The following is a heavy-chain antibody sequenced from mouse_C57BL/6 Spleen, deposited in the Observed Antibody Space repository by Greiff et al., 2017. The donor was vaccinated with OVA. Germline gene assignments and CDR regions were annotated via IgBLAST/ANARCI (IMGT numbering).Heavy chain of an antibody. D-gene: IGHD1-1*01. CDR2: IWWDDDK. CDR1: GFSLSTFGMG. CDR3: ARIVNYYGSSYVAMDY. J-gene: IGHJ4*01. V-gene: IGHV8-8*01. Sequence: QVTLKESGPGLLQPSQTLSLTCSFSGFSLSTFGMGVGWIRQPSGQGLEWLAHIWWDDDKYYNPALKSRLTITKDTSKNQIFLKFANVDTADTATYCCARIVNYYGSSYVAMDYWGQGASVTVSS.